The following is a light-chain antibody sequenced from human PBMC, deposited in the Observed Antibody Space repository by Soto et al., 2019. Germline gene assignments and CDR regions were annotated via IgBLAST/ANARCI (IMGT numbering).Light chain of an antibody. CDR2: GES. CDR1: QSVGSH. CDR3: QQYYDWPPLT. Sequence: EIVLTHSPATLSLSPGERGALSCRASQSVGSHLAWYQQKPGQAPRLLISGESTRATGIPARFSGSGSGKEFTLTISSLQSEDFAVYYCQQYYDWPPLTVGGRPQVDIK. J-gene: IGKJ4*01. V-gene: IGKV3-15*01.